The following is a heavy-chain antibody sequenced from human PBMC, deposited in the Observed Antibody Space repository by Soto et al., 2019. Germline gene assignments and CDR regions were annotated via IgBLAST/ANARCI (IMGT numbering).Heavy chain of an antibody. Sequence: SETLSLTCTVSGGSISSDNYFWSWIRQSPGKGLEWIGSVYYRGRSYSKSSVKSRVTISVDTSKNRFSLSLNSVTASDTAVYFCVSQRTTVPTQAYFDYWGPGALVTVSS. CDR2: VYYRGRS. CDR3: VSQRTTVPTQAYFDY. J-gene: IGHJ4*02. D-gene: IGHD4-17*01. CDR1: GGSISSDNYF. V-gene: IGHV4-39*01.